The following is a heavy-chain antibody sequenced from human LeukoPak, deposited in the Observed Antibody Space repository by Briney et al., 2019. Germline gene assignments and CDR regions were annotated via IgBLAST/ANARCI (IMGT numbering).Heavy chain of an antibody. CDR2: ISGSGSTV. Sequence: GGSLRLSCAASGFIFSSYEMNWVRQAPGKGLEWVSHISGSGSTVYYADSVKGRFTISRDNAKNSLHLQMNSLRAEDTAVYYCARDHPKGAFLGVNWFDPWGQGTLVTVSS. CDR1: GFIFSSYE. J-gene: IGHJ5*01. V-gene: IGHV3-48*03. CDR3: ARDHPKGAFLGVNWFDP. D-gene: IGHD3-16*01.